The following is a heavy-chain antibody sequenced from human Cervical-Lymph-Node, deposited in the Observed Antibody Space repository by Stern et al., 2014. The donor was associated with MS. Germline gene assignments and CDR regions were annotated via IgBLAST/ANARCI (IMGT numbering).Heavy chain of an antibody. Sequence: EVQLVESGPEVKRPGESLKISCQASGYTFTSYWIGWVRQMPGKGLEGIAIIFPGGSDIGYSPSFQGQVTISADKSSSTAYLQWNNLKASDTAIYYCARQRYFDYWGQGTLVTVSS. CDR3: ARQRYFDY. V-gene: IGHV5-51*01. J-gene: IGHJ4*02. CDR1: GYTFTSYW. CDR2: IFPGGSDI.